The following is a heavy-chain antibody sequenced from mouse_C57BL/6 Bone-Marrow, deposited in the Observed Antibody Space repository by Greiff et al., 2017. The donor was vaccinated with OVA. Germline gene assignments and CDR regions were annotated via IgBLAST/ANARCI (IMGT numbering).Heavy chain of an antibody. CDR1: GYTFTDYY. D-gene: IGHD2-4*01. V-gene: IGHV1-26*01. CDR2: INPNNGGT. J-gene: IGHJ2*01. CDR3: ARVGYDYADY. Sequence: EVQLQQSGPELVKPGASVKISCKASGYTFTDYYMNWVKQSHGKSLEWIGDINPNNGGTSYNQKFKGKATLTVDKSSSTAYMELRSLTSEDSAVYYCARVGYDYADYWGQGTTLTVSS.